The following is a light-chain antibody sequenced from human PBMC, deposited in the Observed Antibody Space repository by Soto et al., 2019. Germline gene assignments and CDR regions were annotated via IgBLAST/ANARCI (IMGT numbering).Light chain of an antibody. V-gene: IGLV1-40*03. J-gene: IGLJ1*01. CDR2: GNN. Sequence: QAVVTQPPSVSGAPGQRVTISCTGSSSNIGAGYDVHWYQQLPGTAPKLLIYGNNNRPSGVPDRFSGSKSGASASLAITGLQAEDEADYYCQSYDNSLNAFYVFGTGTKVTVL. CDR3: QSYDNSLNAFYV. CDR1: SSNIGAGYD.